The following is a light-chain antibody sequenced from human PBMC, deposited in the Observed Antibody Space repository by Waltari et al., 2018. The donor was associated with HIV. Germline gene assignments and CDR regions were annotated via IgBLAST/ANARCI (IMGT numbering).Light chain of an antibody. CDR3: ATWDDSLNGWV. Sequence: SVLTQPPSASETPGQRVTISCSGSNSDIGTYTVNWYQQLPGTAPTLLIYTNSLRPSGVPDRFSGSKSGTSASLAISGLQSEDEADYHCATWDDSLNGWVFGGGTKLTVL. CDR2: TNS. J-gene: IGLJ3*02. V-gene: IGLV1-44*01. CDR1: NSDIGTYT.